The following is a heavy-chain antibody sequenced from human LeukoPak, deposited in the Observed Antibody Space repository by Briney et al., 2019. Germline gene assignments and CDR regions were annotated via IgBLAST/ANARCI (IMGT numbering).Heavy chain of an antibody. V-gene: IGHV5-51*01. Sequence: GESLKISCKGSGYIFTSYWIGWVRQIPGKGLEWMGIIYPGDSNTIYSPSFQGQVTISADKSISTAYLQWSSLKASDTAMYYCARHRCSGGSCYLVDYWGQGTLVTPSA. CDR2: IYPGDSNT. CDR1: GYIFTSYW. CDR3: ARHRCSGGSCYLVDY. D-gene: IGHD2-15*01. J-gene: IGHJ4*02.